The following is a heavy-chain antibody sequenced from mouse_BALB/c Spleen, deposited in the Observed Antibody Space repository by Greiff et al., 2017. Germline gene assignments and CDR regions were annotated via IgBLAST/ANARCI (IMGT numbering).Heavy chain of an antibody. CDR3: AREGNYGVYAMDY. Sequence: QVQLKESGPGLVAPSQSLSITCTVSGFSLTSYGVHWVRQPPGKGLEWLGVIWAGGSTNYNSALMSRLSISKDNSKSQVFLKMNSLQTDDTAMYYCAREGNYGVYAMDYWGQGTSVTVSS. CDR2: IWAGGST. CDR1: GFSLTSYG. D-gene: IGHD1-1*02. V-gene: IGHV2-9*02. J-gene: IGHJ4*01.